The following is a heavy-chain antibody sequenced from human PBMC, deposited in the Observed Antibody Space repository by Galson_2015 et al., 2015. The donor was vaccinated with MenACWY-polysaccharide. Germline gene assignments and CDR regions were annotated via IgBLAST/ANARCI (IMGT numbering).Heavy chain of an antibody. CDR2: INSDGSGT. D-gene: IGHD2-15*01. CDR1: GFTFSKFW. CDR3: AVYCSTVNCYTSAGSY. Sequence: SLRLSCAASGFTFSKFWMYWVRQAPGKGLVWVSQINSDGSGTNYADSVKGRFTVSRDNAKNTLYPQMNSLRAEDTAVYYCAVYCSTVNCYTSAGSYWGQGTLVTVSS. V-gene: IGHV3-74*01. J-gene: IGHJ4*02.